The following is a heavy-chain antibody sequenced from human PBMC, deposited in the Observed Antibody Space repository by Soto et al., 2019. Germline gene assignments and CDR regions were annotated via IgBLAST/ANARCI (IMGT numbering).Heavy chain of an antibody. CDR2: ISYDGSNK. CDR1: GFTFSSYA. V-gene: IGHV3-30-3*01. CDR3: ARDRCDWYCSGGSCFIFDY. J-gene: IGHJ4*02. D-gene: IGHD2-15*01. Sequence: QVQLVESGGGVVQPGRSLRLSCAASGFTFSSYAMHWVRQAPGKGLEWVAVISYDGSNKYYADSVKGRLTISRDNSTNTRYLQMNSLRAEDTAVYYCARDRCDWYCSGGSCFIFDYWGQGTLVTVSS.